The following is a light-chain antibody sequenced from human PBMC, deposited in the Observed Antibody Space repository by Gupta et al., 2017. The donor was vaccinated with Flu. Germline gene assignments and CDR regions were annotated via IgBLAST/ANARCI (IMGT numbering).Light chain of an antibody. Sequence: GDRVSITCRASQSIRNWLAWYQQKPGKAPSLLMYMASTLESGVPARLNGSGSGTEFTLTISNLQPDDFATYYCQQYDTYSATFGQGTRLEIK. J-gene: IGKJ2*01. CDR1: QSIRNW. CDR3: QQYDTYSAT. V-gene: IGKV1-5*03. CDR2: MAS.